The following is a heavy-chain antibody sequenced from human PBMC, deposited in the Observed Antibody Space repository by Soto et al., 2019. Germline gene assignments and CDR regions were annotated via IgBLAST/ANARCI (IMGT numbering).Heavy chain of an antibody. J-gene: IGHJ4*02. CDR1: GYTFTKYG. D-gene: IGHD3-16*01. Sequence: QVQLVQSGAEVKNPGASVKVSCKTSGYTFTKYGVGWVRQAPGQGLEWMGWISGFSGNANYAEKVQGRITLTTDTSTSTAYIELRSLRSDATAVYYCAREMAGLGGEYDYWGQGTLVTVSS. CDR3: AREMAGLGGEYDY. CDR2: ISGFSGNA. V-gene: IGHV1-18*01.